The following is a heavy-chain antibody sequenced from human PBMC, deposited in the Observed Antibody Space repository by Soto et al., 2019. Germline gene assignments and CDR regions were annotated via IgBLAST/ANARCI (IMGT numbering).Heavy chain of an antibody. CDR1: GYTFTGYA. CDR2: INAGNGNT. V-gene: IGHV1-3*05. D-gene: IGHD6-19*01. J-gene: IGHJ4*02. Sequence: QVQLVQSGAEEKKPGASVKVSCKASGYTFTGYAMHWVSQAPGQRLEWMGWINAGNGNTKYSQKFQGRVTITRDTSASTAYMELSSLRSEDTAVYYCARAVAVPADFDDWGQGTLVTVSS. CDR3: ARAVAVPADFDD.